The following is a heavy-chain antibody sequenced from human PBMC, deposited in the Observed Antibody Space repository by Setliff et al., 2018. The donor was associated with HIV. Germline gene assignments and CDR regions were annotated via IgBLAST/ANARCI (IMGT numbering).Heavy chain of an antibody. Sequence: SETLSLTCTVSGDSISTYYWSWIRQPPGKGPEWIGYIHSSGSTNYKPSLKGRVTISKDTSNNHISLKLTFVTAADTAVYYCARGLTRGGYYYYFDMDVWGKGTTITVS. CDR2: IHSSGST. J-gene: IGHJ6*03. CDR3: ARGLTRGGYYYYFDMDV. V-gene: IGHV4-4*08. CDR1: GDSISTYY. D-gene: IGHD7-27*01.